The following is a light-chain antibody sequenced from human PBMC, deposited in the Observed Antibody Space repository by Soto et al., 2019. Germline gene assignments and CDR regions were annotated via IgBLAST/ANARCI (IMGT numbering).Light chain of an antibody. CDR1: QSVSSS. J-gene: IGKJ5*01. V-gene: IGKV3-20*01. Sequence: DIVLTQSPATLSVSPGERATLSCRASQSVSSSVAWYQQKPGQAPRLLIYDSSSRATGVPARFSGSGSGRDFTLTISGLEPEDFAVYYCQQYGSSPRISFGQGTRLEIK. CDR3: QQYGSSPRIS. CDR2: DSS.